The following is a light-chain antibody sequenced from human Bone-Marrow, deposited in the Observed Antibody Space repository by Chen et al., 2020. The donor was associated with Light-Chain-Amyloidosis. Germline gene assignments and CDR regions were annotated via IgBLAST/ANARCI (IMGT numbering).Light chain of an antibody. Sequence: DIQMTQSPSTLSASVGDRVTITCRASQSISSWLAWYQQKPGKAPKLLIYKASSLESGVPSRFSGSGSGTEFTLTISSLLPDDFATYDCQHYNSYSRTFGQGTKVEIK. CDR3: QHYNSYSRT. CDR1: QSISSW. V-gene: IGKV1-5*03. J-gene: IGKJ1*01. CDR2: KAS.